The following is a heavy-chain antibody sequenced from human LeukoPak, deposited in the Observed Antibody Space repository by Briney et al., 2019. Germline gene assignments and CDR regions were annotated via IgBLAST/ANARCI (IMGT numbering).Heavy chain of an antibody. CDR2: IMPLFGTA. CDR1: GATFTNSA. V-gene: IGHV1-69*05. Sequence: SVKVSCKTSGATFTNSAISWVRQAPGQGLEWLGGIMPLFGTAGYAQKFQGRVTITKDESTRTVYLELTSLTSDDTAVYYCARDVHGDYGSGWFDPWGQGTLVSVSS. CDR3: ARDVHGDYGSGWFDP. D-gene: IGHD4-17*01. J-gene: IGHJ5*02.